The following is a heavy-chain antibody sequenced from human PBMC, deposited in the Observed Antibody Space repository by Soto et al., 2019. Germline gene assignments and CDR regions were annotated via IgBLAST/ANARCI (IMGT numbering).Heavy chain of an antibody. V-gene: IGHV3-33*01. CDR2: IWYDGTNK. D-gene: IGHD1-26*01. J-gene: IGHJ4*02. CDR3: ARDEESGIYGPDY. CDR1: GFTFSSHG. Sequence: QVQLVESGGGVVQPGRSLRLSCAASGFTFSSHGLHWVRQAPGKGLEWVADIWYDGTNKNYADSVKGRFTVSRDNSKNTLPLNMNRLRAEDSAVYSCARDEESGIYGPDYWGQGTLVTVPS.